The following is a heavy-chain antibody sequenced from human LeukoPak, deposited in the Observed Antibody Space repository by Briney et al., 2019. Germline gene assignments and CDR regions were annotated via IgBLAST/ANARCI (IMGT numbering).Heavy chain of an antibody. J-gene: IGHJ4*02. V-gene: IGHV4-4*07. Sequence: SETLSLTCTVSGDSISSYYWSWIRQPAGKGLEWIGRIHPSGSTNYNPSLKSRVTLSVDTSKNQFSLKLSSVTAADTAVYYCARDGGYSSGWYYFDYWGQGTLVTVSS. CDR2: IHPSGST. D-gene: IGHD6-19*01. CDR3: ARDGGYSSGWYYFDY. CDR1: GDSISSYY.